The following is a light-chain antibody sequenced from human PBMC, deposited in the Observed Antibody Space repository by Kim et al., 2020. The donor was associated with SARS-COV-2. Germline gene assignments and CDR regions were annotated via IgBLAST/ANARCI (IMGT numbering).Light chain of an antibody. J-gene: IGLJ2*01. CDR3: QSYDASVI. Sequence: LTQPHAVSESPGKTVTIYCTRSSGSIASNFVHWYQQRPGSAPTTVIYDDKQRPSGVPDRFSGSIDSSSNSAALTISGLQTEDEADYYCQSYDASVIFGGGTQLTVL. CDR2: DDK. CDR1: SGSIASNF. V-gene: IGLV6-57*04.